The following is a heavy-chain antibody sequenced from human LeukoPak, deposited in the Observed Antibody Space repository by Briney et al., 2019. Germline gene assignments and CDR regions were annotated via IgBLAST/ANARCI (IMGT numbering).Heavy chain of an antibody. V-gene: IGHV1-2*02. J-gene: IGHJ4*02. CDR3: ARDLWGTGYSSGWYERTLDY. CDR1: GYTFTGYY. CDR2: INPNSGGT. Sequence: GASVKVSCKASGYTFTGYYIHWVRQAPGQGLEWMGWINPNSGGTNYAQKFQGRVTMTRDTSISTAYMELSRLRSDDTAVYYCARDLWGTGYSSGWYERTLDYWGQGTLVTVSS. D-gene: IGHD6-19*01.